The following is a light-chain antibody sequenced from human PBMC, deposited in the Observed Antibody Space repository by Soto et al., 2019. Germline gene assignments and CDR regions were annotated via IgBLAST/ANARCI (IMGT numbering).Light chain of an antibody. CDR3: QVWDSSSDHYG. CDR1: NIGSKN. Sequence: SYELTQPPSVSVAQGQTARITCGGNNIGSKNVHWYQQKPGQAPVLVVYDDSYRPSGTPERFSGSNSGNTATLDISRVEAGDDADYFCQVWDSSSDHYGFGTGTTVTVL. CDR2: DDS. J-gene: IGLJ1*01. V-gene: IGLV3-21*02.